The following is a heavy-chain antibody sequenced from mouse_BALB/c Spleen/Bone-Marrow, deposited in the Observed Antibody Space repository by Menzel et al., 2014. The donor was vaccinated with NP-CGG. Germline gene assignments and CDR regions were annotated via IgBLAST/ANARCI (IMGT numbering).Heavy chain of an antibody. J-gene: IGHJ4*01. V-gene: IGHV1S81*02. D-gene: IGHD3-2*01. CDR2: IHPSNGRT. CDR1: GYTFTSYW. Sequence: QVQLQQSGTELVKPGASVKLSCKASGYTFTSYWIHWVKQGPGQGLEWIGEIHPSNGRTNYSEKFKTKATLTVDKSFSTAHMQLSSLTSDDSAVYYCARGTARAMMDYWGQGTSVTVSS. CDR3: ARGTARAMMDY.